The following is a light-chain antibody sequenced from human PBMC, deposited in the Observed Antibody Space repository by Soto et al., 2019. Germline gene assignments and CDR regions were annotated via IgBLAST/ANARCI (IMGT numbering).Light chain of an antibody. CDR2: GGS. CDR3: QQYGSTGIT. V-gene: IGKV3-20*01. J-gene: IGKJ3*01. CDR1: QSVSSNH. Sequence: DIVLTQSPGTLSLSPGERATLSCRASQSVSSNHLAWYQQKPGQAPRLLIYGGSSRATGIPVRFSGSGSGTDFTLTISRLEPEDFAVYYCQQYGSTGITFGPGTKVDIK.